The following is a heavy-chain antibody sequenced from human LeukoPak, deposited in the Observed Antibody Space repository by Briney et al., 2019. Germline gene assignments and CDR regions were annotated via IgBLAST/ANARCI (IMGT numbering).Heavy chain of an antibody. J-gene: IGHJ5*02. CDR3: AVAAAGIP. CDR2: ISFGGST. Sequence: SETLSLTCTVSAGSISSSDYFCNWIRQPPGKGLEWIGSISFGGSTNYNPSLRSRVTISVDTSKNQFSLKLSSVTAADTAVYYCAVAAAGIPWGQGTLVTVSS. CDR1: AGSISSSDYF. D-gene: IGHD6-13*01. V-gene: IGHV4-39*07.